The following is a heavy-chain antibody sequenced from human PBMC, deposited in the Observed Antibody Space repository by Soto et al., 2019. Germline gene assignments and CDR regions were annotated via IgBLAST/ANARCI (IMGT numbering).Heavy chain of an antibody. CDR1: GGSISSSSYY. CDR3: ARLIFHYDSSGYLTPDYYYYYGMDV. J-gene: IGHJ6*02. V-gene: IGHV4-39*01. CDR2: NYYSGST. D-gene: IGHD3-22*01. Sequence: SETLSLTCTVSGGSISSSSYYWGWIRQPPGKGLEWIGSNYYSGSTYYNPSLKSRVTISVDTSKNQFSLKLSSVTAADTAVYYCARLIFHYDSSGYLTPDYYYYYGMDVWGQGTTVTVSS.